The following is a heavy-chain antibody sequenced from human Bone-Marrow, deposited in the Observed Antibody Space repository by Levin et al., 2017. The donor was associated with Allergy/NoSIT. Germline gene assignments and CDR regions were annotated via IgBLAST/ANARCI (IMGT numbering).Heavy chain of an antibody. D-gene: IGHD3-22*01. CDR1: GFTFSGSA. CDR3: TVIRSSDFSGVDYYYMDV. V-gene: IGHV3-73*01. J-gene: IGHJ6*03. Sequence: GGSLRLSCAASGFTFSGSAVHWVRQASGKGLEWIGRIREKGNNYATTFAPSVKGGLTISGDDSENRAYLQMNSLKPEDTAIYFCTVIRSSDFSGVDYYYMDVWGKGTTVTVSS. CDR2: IREKGNNYAT.